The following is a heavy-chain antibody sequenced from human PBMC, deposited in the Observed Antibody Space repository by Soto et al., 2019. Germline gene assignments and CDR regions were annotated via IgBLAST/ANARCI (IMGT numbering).Heavy chain of an antibody. Sequence: QVQLVQSGAEVKKPGASVKVSCKTSGYTFASDEIHWVRQASGQGPEWMGWMNPNSGNTVYAQKFQGRIIMTRNTSMSTAYMELSSLRSEDTAVYYCARTGFGAVAGTWGQRTLVTVSS. CDR2: MNPNSGNT. J-gene: IGHJ5*02. CDR1: GYTFASDE. CDR3: ARTGFGAVAGT. D-gene: IGHD6-19*01. V-gene: IGHV1-8*01.